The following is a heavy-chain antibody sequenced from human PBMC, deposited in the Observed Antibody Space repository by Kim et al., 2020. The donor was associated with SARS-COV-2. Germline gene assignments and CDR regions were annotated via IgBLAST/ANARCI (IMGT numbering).Heavy chain of an antibody. J-gene: IGHJ1*01. V-gene: IGHV3-30*03. D-gene: IGHD2-2*01. Sequence: GGSLRLSCAASGFTFSSYGMHWVCQAPGKGLEWVAVISYDGSNKYYADSGKGRFTISRDNSKNTLYLQMNSLRAEDTAVYYCADSASRDGTRRTKNPSVGYFQHWGQGTLVTVSS. CDR1: GFTFSSYG. CDR2: ISYDGSNK. CDR3: ADSASRDGTRRTKNPSVGYFQH.